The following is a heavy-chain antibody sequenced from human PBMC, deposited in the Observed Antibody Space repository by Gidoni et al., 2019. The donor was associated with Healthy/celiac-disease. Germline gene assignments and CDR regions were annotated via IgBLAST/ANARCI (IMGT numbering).Heavy chain of an antibody. J-gene: IGHJ3*02. CDR1: GYTFTSYG. D-gene: IGHD2-2*01. CDR2: ISAYNGNT. V-gene: IGHV1-18*04. CDR3: ARGSVVVPAAMDDAFDI. Sequence: QVQLVQSGAEVKKPGASVKVSCKASGYTFTSYGISWVRQAPGQGLEWMGWISAYNGNTNYAQKLQGRVTMTTDKTTSTAYMELRSLRSDDTAVYYCARGSVVVPAAMDDAFDIWGQGTMVTVSS.